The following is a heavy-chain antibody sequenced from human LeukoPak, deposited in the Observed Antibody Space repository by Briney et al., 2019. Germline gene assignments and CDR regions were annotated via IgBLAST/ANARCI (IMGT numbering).Heavy chain of an antibody. Sequence: KPSGTLSFTCAVSGGSISSSNWWSWVRQPPGKGLEWIGEIYHSGGTNINPSLKSRVTISVDKSKKHFSLRLSSVTAADTAVYYCATRPNYFDHWGQGTLVTVSS. CDR3: ATRPNYFDH. CDR1: GGSISSSNW. V-gene: IGHV4-4*02. CDR2: IYHSGGT. J-gene: IGHJ4*02.